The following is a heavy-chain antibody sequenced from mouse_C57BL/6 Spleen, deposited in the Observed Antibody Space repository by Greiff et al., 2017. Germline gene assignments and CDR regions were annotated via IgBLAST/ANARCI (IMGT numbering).Heavy chain of an antibody. V-gene: IGHV5-6*01. CDR3: ARQKTGSY. J-gene: IGHJ3*01. CDR2: ISSGGSYT. Sequence: EVKLVESGGDLVKPGGSLKHSCAASGFTFSSYGMSWVRQTPDKRLEWVATISSGGSYTYYPDSVKGRFTISRDNAKNTLYLQMSSLKSEDTAMYYCARQKTGSYWCQGTLFTVSA. D-gene: IGHD4-1*01. CDR1: GFTFSSYG.